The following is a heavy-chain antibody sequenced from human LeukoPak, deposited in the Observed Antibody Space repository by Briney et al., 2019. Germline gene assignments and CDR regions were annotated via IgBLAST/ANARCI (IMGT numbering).Heavy chain of an antibody. D-gene: IGHD2-15*01. CDR3: AKDGCSGGSCYGRSAFDI. Sequence: GRSLRLSCAVSGFTLNDYAMHWVRQAPGKGLEWVSGISYNGGTIGFVDSVKGRFTISRDNAKNSLYLQMNSLRAEDMALYYCAKDGCSGGSCYGRSAFDIWGQGTMVTVSS. CDR2: ISYNGGTI. CDR1: GFTLNDYA. J-gene: IGHJ3*02. V-gene: IGHV3-9*03.